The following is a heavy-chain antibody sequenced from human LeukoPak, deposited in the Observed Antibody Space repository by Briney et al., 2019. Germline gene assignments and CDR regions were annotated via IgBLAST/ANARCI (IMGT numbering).Heavy chain of an antibody. CDR3: ARSVLGAYGAFDY. V-gene: IGHV4-30-2*01. CDR1: GGSISSGGYS. D-gene: IGHD5-12*01. Sequence: SETLSLTCAVSGGSISSGGYSWSWIRQPPGKGLEWIGYIYHSGSTYYNPSLKSRVTISVGKSKNQVSLKLSSVIAADTAVYYCARSVLGAYGAFDYWGQGALVTVSS. J-gene: IGHJ4*02. CDR2: IYHSGST.